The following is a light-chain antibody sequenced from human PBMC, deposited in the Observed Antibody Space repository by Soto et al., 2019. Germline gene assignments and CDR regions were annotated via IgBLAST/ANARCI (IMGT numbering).Light chain of an antibody. V-gene: IGKV1-39*01. CDR1: QSISSY. J-gene: IGKJ2*01. CDR3: QKSYSTQYT. CDR2: AAS. Sequence: DIQMTQSPSSLSASVGDRVTITCRASQSISSYLNWYQQKPGNAPKLLIYAASSLQSGVPSRFSGSGSGTDFTHTISSLQPEDFATYYCQKSYSTQYTVGEGTKLEIK.